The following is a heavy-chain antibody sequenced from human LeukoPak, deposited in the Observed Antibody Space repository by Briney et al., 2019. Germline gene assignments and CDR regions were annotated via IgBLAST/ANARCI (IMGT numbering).Heavy chain of an antibody. J-gene: IGHJ4*02. CDR3: ARDPSYDSSGYVPPD. CDR2: IWYDGSNK. CDR1: GFTFSSYG. D-gene: IGHD3-22*01. V-gene: IGHV3-33*01. Sequence: GGSLRLSCAASGFTFSSYGMHWVRQAPGKGLEWVAVIWYDGSNKYYADSVKGRFTISRDNSKNTLYLQMNGLRAEDTAVYYCARDPSYDSSGYVPPDWGQGTLVTVSS.